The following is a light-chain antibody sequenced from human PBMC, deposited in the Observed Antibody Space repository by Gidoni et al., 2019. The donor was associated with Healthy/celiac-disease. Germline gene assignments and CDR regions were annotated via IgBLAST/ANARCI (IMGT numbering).Light chain of an antibody. V-gene: IGKV1-33*01. Sequence: DIQMTQSPSSLSASVGDRVTITCQASQDISNYLNWYQQKPGKAPKLLIYDASNLETGVSSRFSGSGSGTDFTFSIRSLQPEDIATYYCQQYLTFGGXTKVEIK. CDR1: QDISNY. J-gene: IGKJ4*02. CDR3: QQYLT. CDR2: DAS.